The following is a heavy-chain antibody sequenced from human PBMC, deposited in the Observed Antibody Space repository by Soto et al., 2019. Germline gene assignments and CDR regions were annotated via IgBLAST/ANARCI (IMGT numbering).Heavy chain of an antibody. CDR3: TTTVVVTAILVVP. D-gene: IGHD2-21*02. CDR1: GFTFSNAW. J-gene: IGHJ5*02. Sequence: GGSLRLSCAASGFTFSNAWMNWVRQAPGKGLEWVGRIKSKTDGGTTDYAAPVKGRFTISRDDSKNTLYLQRNSLKTEDTAVYYCTTTVVVTAILVVPWGQGTLVTVSS. CDR2: IKSKTDGGTT. V-gene: IGHV3-15*07.